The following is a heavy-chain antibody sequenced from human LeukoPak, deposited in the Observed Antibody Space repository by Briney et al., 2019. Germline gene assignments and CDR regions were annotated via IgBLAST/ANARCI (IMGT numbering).Heavy chain of an antibody. D-gene: IGHD2-21*02. CDR1: GFTFSSYA. CDR3: AREIEVTAIPPYYYYGMDV. V-gene: IGHV3-30-3*01. CDR2: ISYDGSNK. Sequence: GGSLRLSCAASGFTFSSYAMHWVRQASGKGLEWVAVISYDGSNKYYADSVKGRFTISRDNSKNTLYLQMNSLRAEDTAVYYCAREIEVTAIPPYYYYGMDVWGQGTTVTVSS. J-gene: IGHJ6*02.